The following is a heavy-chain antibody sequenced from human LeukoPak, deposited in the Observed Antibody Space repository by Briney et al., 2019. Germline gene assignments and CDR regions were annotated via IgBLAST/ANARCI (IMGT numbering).Heavy chain of an antibody. V-gene: IGHV4-59*08. CDR3: ARLDCLSDECYNY. CDR1: GNSITSDF. CDR2: INYSGRS. Sequence: SETLSLTCVVYGNSITSDFWSWIRQSPGKGLEWIGYINYSGRSEYDPSLKSRVTISVDRSRKRVSLKMRSVTAADTAVYYCARLDCLSDECYNYWAVGALVPVSS. J-gene: IGHJ4*02. D-gene: IGHD2-21*01.